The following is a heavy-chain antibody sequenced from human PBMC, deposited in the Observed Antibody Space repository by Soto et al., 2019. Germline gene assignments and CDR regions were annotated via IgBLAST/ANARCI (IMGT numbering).Heavy chain of an antibody. D-gene: IGHD2-15*01. Sequence: PGGSLRLSCAASVLPFSIYSMNWVRQAPGKGLEWVADITTSSSFRFYADSVEGRFIISRDDAKNSIYLQMNSLRAEDTGVYYCARDLGVALASLTLDFWGRGTLVTVSS. CDR3: ARDLGVALASLTLDF. V-gene: IGHV3-21*01. J-gene: IGHJ4*02. CDR2: ITTSSSFR. CDR1: VLPFSIYS.